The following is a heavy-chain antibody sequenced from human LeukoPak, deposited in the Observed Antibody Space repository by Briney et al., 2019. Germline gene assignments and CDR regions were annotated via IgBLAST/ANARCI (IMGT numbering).Heavy chain of an antibody. J-gene: IGHJ4*02. CDR2: LNGGGSAI. V-gene: IGHV3-11*01. CDR1: GFTFSDYY. D-gene: IGHD6-13*01. Sequence: GGSLRLSCAASGFTFSDYYMSWIRQAPGKGLEWVSYLNGGGSAIYYADSVRGRFAISRDNAKNSLYLQMDNLRAEDTAVYYCARDRTAGGRWLDSWGQGTLVTVSS. CDR3: ARDRTAGGRWLDS.